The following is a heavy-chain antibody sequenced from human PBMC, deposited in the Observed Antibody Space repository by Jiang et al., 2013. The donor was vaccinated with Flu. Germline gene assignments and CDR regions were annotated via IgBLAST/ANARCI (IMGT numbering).Heavy chain of an antibody. CDR3: AREGGDGYNLGY. D-gene: IGHD5-24*01. Sequence: SGAEVKKPGASVKASCKASGYTFTSYAMHWVRQAPGQRLEWMGWINAGNGNTKYSQKFQGRVTITRDTSASTAYMELSSLRSEDTAVYYCAREGGDGYNLGYWGQGTLVTVSS. CDR1: GYTFTSYA. CDR2: INAGNGNT. J-gene: IGHJ4*02. V-gene: IGHV1-3*01.